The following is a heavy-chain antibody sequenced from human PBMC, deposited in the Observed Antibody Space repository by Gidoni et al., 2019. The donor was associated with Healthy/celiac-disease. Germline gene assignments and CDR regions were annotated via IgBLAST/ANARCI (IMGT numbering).Heavy chain of an antibody. CDR3: ARNKTYYDILTGYYFSYYYGMDV. J-gene: IGHJ6*02. CDR1: GYSFTSYG. V-gene: IGHV1-18*04. Sequence: QVQLVQSGAEVKKPGASVTVSCKASGYSFTSYGISWVRRAPGQGLEWMGWISTYNGNTNYAQTLQGRVTMTTDTSTSTAYMELRSLRSDDTAVYYCARNKTYYDILTGYYFSYYYGMDVWGQGTTVTVSS. D-gene: IGHD3-9*01. CDR2: ISTYNGNT.